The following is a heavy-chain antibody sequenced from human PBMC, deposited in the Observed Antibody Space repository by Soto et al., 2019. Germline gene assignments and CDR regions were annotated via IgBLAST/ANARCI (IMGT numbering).Heavy chain of an antibody. J-gene: IGHJ6*02. CDR1: GFTFSSYA. CDR3: APSKYYYDSSGYSDYYYYGMDV. V-gene: IGHV3-64D*06. D-gene: IGHD3-22*01. Sequence: GGSLRLSCSASGFTFSSYAMHWVRQAPGKGLEYVSAISSNGGSTYYADSVKGRFTISRDNSKNTLYLQMSSLRAEDTAVYYCAPSKYYYDSSGYSDYYYYGMDVWGQGTTVTVSS. CDR2: ISSNGGST.